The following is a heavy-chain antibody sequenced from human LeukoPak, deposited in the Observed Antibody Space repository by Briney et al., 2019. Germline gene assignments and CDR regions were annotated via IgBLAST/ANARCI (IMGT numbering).Heavy chain of an antibody. Sequence: SETLSLTCTVSGGSISSSSHYWGWIRQPPGKGLEWIGSIYYSGSTYYNPSLKSRVTISVDTSKNQFSLKMSSVTAADTAVYYCARQERSYGPNYFDYWGQGTLVTVSS. D-gene: IGHD5-18*01. CDR1: GGSISSSSHY. CDR2: IYYSGST. J-gene: IGHJ4*02. CDR3: ARQERSYGPNYFDY. V-gene: IGHV4-39*01.